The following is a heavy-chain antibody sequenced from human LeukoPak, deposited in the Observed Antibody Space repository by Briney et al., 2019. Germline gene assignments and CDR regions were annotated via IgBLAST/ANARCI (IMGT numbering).Heavy chain of an antibody. D-gene: IGHD4/OR15-4a*01. V-gene: IGHV4-31*03. J-gene: IGHJ4*02. Sequence: SETLSLTCTVSGGSISSGGYYWSWIRQHPGKGLEWNGYIYYSGSTYYNPSLKSRVTISVDTSKNQFSLKLSSVTAADTAVYYCAREVQGANPDYWGQGTLVTVSS. CDR3: AREVQGANPDY. CDR2: IYYSGST. CDR1: GGSISSGGYY.